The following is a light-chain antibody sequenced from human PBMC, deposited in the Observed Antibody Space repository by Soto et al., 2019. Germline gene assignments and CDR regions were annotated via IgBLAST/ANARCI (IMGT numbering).Light chain of an antibody. CDR2: RNN. J-gene: IGLJ2*01. V-gene: IGLV1-47*01. CDR1: RSNIGSNY. CDR3: AAWDDSLSGPV. Sequence: QSVLTQPPSASWTPVQRVTISCSGSRSNIGSNYVYWYQQLPGTAPKLLIYRNNQRPSGVPDRFSGSKSGTSASLAISGLRSEDEADYYCAAWDDSLSGPVFGGGTQLTVL.